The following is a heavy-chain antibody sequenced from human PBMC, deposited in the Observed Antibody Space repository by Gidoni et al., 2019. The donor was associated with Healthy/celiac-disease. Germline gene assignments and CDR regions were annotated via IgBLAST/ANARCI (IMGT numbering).Heavy chain of an antibody. CDR3: ARNHSLYYDSSSYYTRPFDY. J-gene: IGHJ4*02. CDR1: GFTFSNYA. CDR2: ISGSGGST. Sequence: EVQLLESGGGLVQPGGSLRLSCAVSGFTFSNYAMSWVRQAPGKGLEWVSTISGSGGSTYYADSVKGRFTISRDNSKNTLYLQMNSLRAEDTAVYYCARNHSLYYDSSSYYTRPFDYWGQGTLVTVSS. D-gene: IGHD3-22*01. V-gene: IGHV3-23*01.